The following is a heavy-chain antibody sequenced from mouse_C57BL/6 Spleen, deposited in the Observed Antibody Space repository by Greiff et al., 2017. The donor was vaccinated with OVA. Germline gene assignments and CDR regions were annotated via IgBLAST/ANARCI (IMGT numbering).Heavy chain of an antibody. V-gene: IGHV5-9-1*02. CDR2: ISSGGDYI. J-gene: IGHJ3*01. CDR3: TRDDDYDEAY. D-gene: IGHD2-4*01. CDR1: GFTFSSYA. Sequence: EVQGVESGAGLVKPGGSLKLSCAASGFTFSSYAMSWVRQTPEKRLEWVAYISSGGDYIYYAANVKGRFTISRDNARNTLYLQMSSLKSEDTAMYYCTRDDDYDEAYWGQGTLVTVSA.